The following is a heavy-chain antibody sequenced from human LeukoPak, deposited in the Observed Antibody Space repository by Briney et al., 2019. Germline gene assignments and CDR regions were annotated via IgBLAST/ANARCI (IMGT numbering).Heavy chain of an antibody. J-gene: IGHJ3*02. CDR3: AKDDGIPGRWPFAFDI. Sequence: GRSLRLSCAASGFTFSSYGMHWVRQAPGKGREWVAVIWYDGSNKYYADSVKGRFTISRDNSKNTLYLQMNSLRAEDTAVYYCAKDDGIPGRWPFAFDIWGQGTMVTVSS. CDR2: IWYDGSNK. V-gene: IGHV3-33*06. CDR1: GFTFSSYG. D-gene: IGHD2-21*01.